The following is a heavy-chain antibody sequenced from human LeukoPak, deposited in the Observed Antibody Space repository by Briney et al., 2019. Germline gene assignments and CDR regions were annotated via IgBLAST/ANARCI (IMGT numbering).Heavy chain of an antibody. D-gene: IGHD3-9*01. J-gene: IGHJ6*02. CDR2: INHSGST. Sequence: KPSETLSLTCAVYGGSFSGYYWSWIRQPPGKGLEWIGEINHSGSTNYNPSLKSRVTISVDTSKNQFSLKLSSVTAADTAVYYCARGAGLPRLRYFDWLLSPLMDVWGQGTTVTVSS. CDR3: ARGAGLPRLRYFDWLLSPLMDV. CDR1: GGSFSGYY. V-gene: IGHV4-34*01.